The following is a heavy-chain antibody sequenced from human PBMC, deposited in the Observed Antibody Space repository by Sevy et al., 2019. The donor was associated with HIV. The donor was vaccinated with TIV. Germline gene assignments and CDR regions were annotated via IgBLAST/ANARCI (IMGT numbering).Heavy chain of an antibody. CDR1: GGSITSNNYY. Sequence: SETLSLTCSVSGGSITSNNYYWGWIRQPPGKGLEWIGSIYHSGNTYYNPSLKSPVTVSVDTSRSHFSLKVTPVAASDTAVYFCASQPGYRSTYYGFSLSRTFDSWGPGTLVTVSS. V-gene: IGHV4-39*01. CDR2: IYHSGNT. J-gene: IGHJ4*02. D-gene: IGHD6-19*01. CDR3: ASQPGYRSTYYGFSLSRTFDS.